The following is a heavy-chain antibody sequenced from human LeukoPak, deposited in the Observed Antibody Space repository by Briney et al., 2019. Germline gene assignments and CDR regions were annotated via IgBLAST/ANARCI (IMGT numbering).Heavy chain of an antibody. CDR1: GFTFDDYA. CDR2: ISGDGGST. D-gene: IGHD2-2*02. J-gene: IGHJ4*02. CDR3: AKDQLLYARYYFDY. V-gene: IGHV3-43*02. Sequence: GGSLRLSCAASGFTFDDYAMHWVRQAPGKGLEWVSLISGDGGSTYYADSVKGRFTISRDNSKNTLYLQMNSLRAEDTAVYYCAKDQLLYARYYFDYWGQGTLVTVSS.